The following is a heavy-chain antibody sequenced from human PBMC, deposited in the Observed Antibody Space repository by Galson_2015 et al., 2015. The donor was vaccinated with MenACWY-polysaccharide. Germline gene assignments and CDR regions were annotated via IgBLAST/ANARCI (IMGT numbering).Heavy chain of an antibody. CDR3: ARGRLDY. V-gene: IGHV3-48*01. Sequence: SLRLSCAASGFTFSSYTMNWVRQAPVKGLEWLSYISSGSSTIYYADSVKGRFTISRDNAKNSLYLQMNSLRAEDTAVYYCARGRLDYWGQGTLVTVSS. J-gene: IGHJ4*02. CDR1: GFTFSSYT. CDR2: ISSGSSTI.